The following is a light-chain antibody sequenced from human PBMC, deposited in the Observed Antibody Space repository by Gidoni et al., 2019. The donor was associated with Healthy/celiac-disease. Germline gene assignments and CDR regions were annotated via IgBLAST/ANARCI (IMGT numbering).Light chain of an antibody. Sequence: QSVLTPPPSVSGAPGQRVTISCTGRSSNIGAGYDVHWYHQLPGTAPNLLIYGNSNRPSGVPDRFSGSKSGTSASLAITGLQAEDEADYYCQSYDSSLSGVVFGGGTKLTVL. CDR1: SSNIGAGYD. V-gene: IGLV1-40*01. CDR2: GNS. J-gene: IGLJ2*01. CDR3: QSYDSSLSGVV.